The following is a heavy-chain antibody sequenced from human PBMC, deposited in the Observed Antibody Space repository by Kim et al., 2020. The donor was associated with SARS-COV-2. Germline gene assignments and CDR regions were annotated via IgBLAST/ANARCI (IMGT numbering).Heavy chain of an antibody. D-gene: IGHD2-8*02. CDR2: IGGSDGTT. CDR3: AKSDCAGGTCFLINY. Sequence: GGSLRLSCAASGFTFSDHAMNWVRQAPGRGLEWVSGIGGSDGTTYYADSVKGRFTISRDNSRNKLFLLMSALRADDTAVYYCAKSDCAGGTCFLINYWGQGTLVTVSS. V-gene: IGHV3-23*01. J-gene: IGHJ4*02. CDR1: GFTFSDHA.